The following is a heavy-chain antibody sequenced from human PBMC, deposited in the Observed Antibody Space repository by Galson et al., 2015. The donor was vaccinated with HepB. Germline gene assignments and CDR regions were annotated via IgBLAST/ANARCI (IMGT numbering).Heavy chain of an antibody. V-gene: IGHV1-18*01. CDR2: ISAYNGNT. CDR1: GYTFTSYG. J-gene: IGHJ5*02. Sequence: SVKVSCKASGYTFTSYGISWVRQAPGQGLEWMGWISAYNGNTNYAQKLQGRVTMTTDTSTSTAYMELRSLRSDDTAVYYCARDRGETWNYYDSSGYYPWGQGTLVTVSS. D-gene: IGHD3-22*01. CDR3: ARDRGETWNYYDSSGYYP.